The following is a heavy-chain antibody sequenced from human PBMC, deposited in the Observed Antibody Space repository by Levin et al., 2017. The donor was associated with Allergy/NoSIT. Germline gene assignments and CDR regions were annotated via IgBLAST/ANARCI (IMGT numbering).Heavy chain of an antibody. CDR2: ITDIGGST. CDR3: AKDPEGGVNYDY. Sequence: LSLTCAASGFTFSTSALSWVRQAPGKGLEWVSGITDIGGSTYYAESVKGRFTISRDNSKNTLYLQMNSLRAEDTAVYYCAKDPEGGVNYDYWGQGTLVTVSS. CDR1: GFTFSTSA. J-gene: IGHJ4*02. V-gene: IGHV3-23*01. D-gene: IGHD2-8*01.